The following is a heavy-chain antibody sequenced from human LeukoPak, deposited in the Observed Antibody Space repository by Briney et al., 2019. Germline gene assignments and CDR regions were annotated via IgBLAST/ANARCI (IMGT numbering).Heavy chain of an antibody. Sequence: ASVKVSCKASGYTFTSYGISWVRQAPGQGLEWMGWISSYNVSTNYAQKLQGRVTMSTDTSTSTAYMELRSLRSDDTAVYYCARVQDCSSTSCYKGDNWFDPWGQGTLVTVSS. V-gene: IGHV1-18*01. CDR1: GYTFTSYG. J-gene: IGHJ5*02. CDR3: ARVQDCSSTSCYKGDNWFDP. CDR2: ISSYNVST. D-gene: IGHD2-2*02.